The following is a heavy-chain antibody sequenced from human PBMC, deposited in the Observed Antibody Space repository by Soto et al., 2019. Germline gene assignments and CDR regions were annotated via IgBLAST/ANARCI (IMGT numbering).Heavy chain of an antibody. V-gene: IGHV3-23*01. Sequence: PGGSLRVSCVSSGFPFSSYAMTWVRQTPGQGLEWVSGISGSGVLTYYADSVKGRFTISRDNSNNTLSLQVHSLRVEDTAVYFCAKGGYYSVFDIWGQGTMVTVSS. J-gene: IGHJ3*02. CDR1: GFPFSSYA. CDR3: AKGGYYSVFDI. D-gene: IGHD3-16*01. CDR2: ISGSGVLT.